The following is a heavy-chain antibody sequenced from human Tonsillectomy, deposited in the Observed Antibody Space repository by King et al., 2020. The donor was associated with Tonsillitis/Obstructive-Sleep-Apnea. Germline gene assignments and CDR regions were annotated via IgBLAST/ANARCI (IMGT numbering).Heavy chain of an antibody. CDR2: ISAYNVNT. Sequence: QLVQSGAEVKKPGASVKVSCKASGYTFTSYVISWVRQAPGQGLEWMGWISAYNVNTNYAQKLQGRVTMTTDTSTSTDYMELRSLRSDDTAVYYCARGYSGYDYGYYYYYMDVWGKGTTLTVSS. V-gene: IGHV1-18*01. J-gene: IGHJ6*03. D-gene: IGHD5-12*01. CDR3: ARGYSGYDYGYYYYYMDV. CDR1: GYTFTSYV.